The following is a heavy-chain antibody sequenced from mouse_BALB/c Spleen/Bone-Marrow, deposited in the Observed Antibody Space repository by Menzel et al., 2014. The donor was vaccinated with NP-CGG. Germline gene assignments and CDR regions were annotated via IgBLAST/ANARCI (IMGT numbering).Heavy chain of an antibody. CDR3: TRNWDWYFDV. CDR1: GYTFTDYN. Sequence: VQLQQSGPELVKPGASVKISCKASGYTFTDYNMHWVKQSHGKSLEWIGYIYPYNGGTGYNQKFKGKAKLTAVTSASTAYMELSSLTNEDSAVYYCTRNWDWYFDVWGAGTTVTVSP. J-gene: IGHJ1*01. V-gene: IGHV1S29*02. CDR2: IYPYNGGT. D-gene: IGHD4-1*01.